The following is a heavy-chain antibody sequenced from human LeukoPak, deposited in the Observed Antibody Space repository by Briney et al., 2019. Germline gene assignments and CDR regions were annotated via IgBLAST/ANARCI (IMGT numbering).Heavy chain of an antibody. J-gene: IGHJ4*02. CDR2: IYYSGST. CDR1: GGSISSGDYY. Sequence: SETLSLTCTVSGGSISSGDYYWSWIRQPPGKGLEWIGYIYYSGSTYYNPSLKSRVTISVDTSKNQFSLKLSSVTAADTAVYYCARDRSGDSTSLLDYWGQGTLVTVSS. V-gene: IGHV4-30-4*08. D-gene: IGHD6-25*01. CDR3: ARDRSGDSTSLLDY.